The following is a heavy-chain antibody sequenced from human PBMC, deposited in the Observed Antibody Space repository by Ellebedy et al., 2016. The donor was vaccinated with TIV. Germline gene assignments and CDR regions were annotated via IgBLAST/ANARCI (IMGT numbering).Heavy chain of an antibody. J-gene: IGHJ5*02. CDR1: GYSFNIYG. CDR3: ARGDQDTLTGQWWFDP. CDR2: ISPHSGDT. D-gene: IGHD3-9*01. Sequence: ASVKVSXXASGYSFNIYGIMWVRQAPGQGLEWMGWISPHSGDTKYGQKLQGRVTLTRDISTTTAYMELRSLRSDDTAVYYCARGDQDTLTGQWWFDPWGQGTLVTVSS. V-gene: IGHV1-18*01.